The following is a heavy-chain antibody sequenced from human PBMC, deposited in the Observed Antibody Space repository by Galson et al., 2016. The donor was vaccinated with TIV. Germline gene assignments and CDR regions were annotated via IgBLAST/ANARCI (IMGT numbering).Heavy chain of an antibody. J-gene: IGHJ3*02. CDR1: GYTLTRYY. CDR3: ARDRNSVFAEVLEDDAFDI. V-gene: IGHV1-18*04. CDR2: TRTYNGDT. D-gene: IGHD3-3*01. Sequence: SVKVSCKASGYTLTRYYIHWLRQAPGEGLEWMAWTRTYNGDTRHAEKVQGRVTTTTDTSTGTAYMELRSLRSDDTAVYYCARDRNSVFAEVLEDDAFDIWGQGTLVTVSS.